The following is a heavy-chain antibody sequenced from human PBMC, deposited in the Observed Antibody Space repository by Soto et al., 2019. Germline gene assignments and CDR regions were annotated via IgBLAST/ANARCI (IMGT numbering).Heavy chain of an antibody. D-gene: IGHD6-13*01. V-gene: IGHV1-46*01. CDR2: INPSGGST. Sequence: GPSVKVSCKASGYTITSYYIHWVRQAHGQGLEWMGIINPSGGSTSYAQKFQGRVTMTRDTSTSTVYMELSSLRSEDTAVYYCARDLTAAAGTLAVYYYYGMDVWGQGTTVTVSS. CDR1: GYTITSYY. J-gene: IGHJ6*02. CDR3: ARDLTAAAGTLAVYYYYGMDV.